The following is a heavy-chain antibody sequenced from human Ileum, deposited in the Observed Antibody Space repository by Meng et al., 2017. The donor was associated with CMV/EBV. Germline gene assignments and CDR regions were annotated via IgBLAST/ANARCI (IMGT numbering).Heavy chain of an antibody. CDR1: GYTFTNYD. J-gene: IGHJ5*01. CDR3: ARDLSGTYVGGWFDS. V-gene: IGHV1-8*03. D-gene: IGHD1-26*01. Sequence: SGYTFTNYDITWVRQATGQGLEWMGWMNPNSGNTGYAQKFQGRVTITRNTSISTAYMELSSLGSEDTAVYYCARDLSGTYVGGWFDSWGQGTLVTVSS. CDR2: MNPNSGNT.